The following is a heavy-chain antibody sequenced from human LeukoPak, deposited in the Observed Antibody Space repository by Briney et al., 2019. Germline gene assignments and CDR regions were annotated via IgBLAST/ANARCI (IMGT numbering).Heavy chain of an antibody. CDR3: ARDPYHYDSSAYYYFDY. J-gene: IGHJ4*02. V-gene: IGHV4-34*01. Sequence: SETLSLTCAVYGGSFSGYSWNWIRQPPVKGLEWIGEINHSGGTNYNPSLKSRVTISVDTSKNQFSLKLTSVTAADTAVYYCARDPYHYDSSAYYYFDYWGQGTLVTVSS. CDR2: INHSGGT. D-gene: IGHD3-22*01. CDR1: GGSFSGYS.